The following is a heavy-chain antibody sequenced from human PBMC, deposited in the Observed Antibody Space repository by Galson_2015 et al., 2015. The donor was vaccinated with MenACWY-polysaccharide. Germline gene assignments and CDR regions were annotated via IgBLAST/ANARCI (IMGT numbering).Heavy chain of an antibody. Sequence: CAISGDSVSSHTAAWNWIRQSPSRGLEWLGRTYYRSKWYKYYAASVKSRITINVETSKNQFSLQLTSVTPEDTAMYYCASQGIAVAGVIDYWGQGILVTVSS. J-gene: IGHJ4*02. CDR1: GDSVSSHTAA. CDR2: TYYRSKWYK. D-gene: IGHD6-19*01. CDR3: ASQGIAVAGVIDY. V-gene: IGHV6-1*01.